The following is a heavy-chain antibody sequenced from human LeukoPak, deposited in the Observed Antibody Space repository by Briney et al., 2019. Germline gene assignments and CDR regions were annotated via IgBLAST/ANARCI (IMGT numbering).Heavy chain of an antibody. CDR3: VRDLNY. V-gene: IGHV3-74*01. Sequence: GGSLRLSCAASGFTFSSYWMHWVRQAPGKGLVWASRINSDGSTTSYADSVKGRFTMSRENSKNTLYLQMNSLRAEDTAVYYCVRDLNYWGQGTLVTVSS. CDR2: INSDGSTT. CDR1: GFTFSSYW. J-gene: IGHJ4*02.